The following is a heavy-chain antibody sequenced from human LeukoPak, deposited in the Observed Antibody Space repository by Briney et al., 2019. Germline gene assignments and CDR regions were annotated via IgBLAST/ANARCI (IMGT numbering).Heavy chain of an antibody. CDR1: GFAFSGYP. V-gene: IGHV3-21*06. Sequence: GGSLRLSCAASGFAFSGYPMNWVRQAPGEGLEWVSSITSSSAYIYYTDSVKGRFTVSRDNAKNSLYLQMDSLRVDDTAVYYCASNQYCSSTSCYLGAFDMWGQGTMVTVSS. CDR2: ITSSSAYI. CDR3: ASNQYCSSTSCYLGAFDM. J-gene: IGHJ3*02. D-gene: IGHD2-2*01.